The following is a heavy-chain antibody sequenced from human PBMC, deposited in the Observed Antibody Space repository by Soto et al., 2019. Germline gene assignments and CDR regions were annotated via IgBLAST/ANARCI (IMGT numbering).Heavy chain of an antibody. CDR2: MNQDGSER. J-gene: IGHJ4*02. V-gene: IGHV3-7*01. CDR1: GFTFSHYW. Sequence: EVQLVESGGGLVQPGGSLRLSCTASGFTFSHYWMSWVRQAPGEGLEWVATMNQDGSERYYVDSVQGRFTSPRDTATNTLYLQASSLRAEDTALDYCTRYRSGTMLNWCQGPLVTGSS. D-gene: IGHD1-7*01. CDR3: TRYRSGTMLN.